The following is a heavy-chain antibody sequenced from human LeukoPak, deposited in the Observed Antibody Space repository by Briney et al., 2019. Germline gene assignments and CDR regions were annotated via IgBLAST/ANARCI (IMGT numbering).Heavy chain of an antibody. V-gene: IGHV3-9*01. CDR1: GFTFDDYA. D-gene: IGHD3-16*02. J-gene: IGHJ5*02. Sequence: PGGSLRLSCAASGFTFDDYAMHWVRQAPGKGLEWVSGISWNSGSIGYADSVKGRFTISRDNAKNSLYLQMNSLRAEDTAVYYCARDVYDYVWGSYRTNWFDPWGQGTLVTVSS. CDR2: ISWNSGSI. CDR3: ARDVYDYVWGSYRTNWFDP.